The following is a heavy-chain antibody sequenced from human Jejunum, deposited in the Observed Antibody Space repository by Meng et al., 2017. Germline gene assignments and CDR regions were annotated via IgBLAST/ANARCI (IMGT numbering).Heavy chain of an antibody. V-gene: IGHV4-30-2*01. D-gene: IGHD4-17*01. CDR2: IFNSGST. J-gene: IGHJ4*02. Sequence: QLQLQESGSGLVKPSQTLSLTCVVSGGSMSSSYYSWGWIRQPPGKGLEWIGYIFNSGSTHFNPPLKSRVTISMDSSKNQFSLNLTSVTAGDTAVYYCARGAGDRFDFWGRGTLVTVSS. CDR1: GGSMSSSYYS. CDR3: ARGAGDRFDF.